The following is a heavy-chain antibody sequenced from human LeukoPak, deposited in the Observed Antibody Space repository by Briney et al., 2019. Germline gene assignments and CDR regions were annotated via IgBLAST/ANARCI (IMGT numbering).Heavy chain of an antibody. V-gene: IGHV3-21*01. CDR3: ARHSSSSRYDYFDY. CDR1: GFTFSSYS. CDR2: ISSSSSYI. Sequence: GGSLRLSCAASGFTFSSYSMNWVRQAPGKGLEWVSSISSSSSYIYYADSVKGRFTISRDNAKNTLYLQMDSLRAEDTAVYYCARHSSSSRYDYFDYWGQGTLVTVSS. J-gene: IGHJ4*02. D-gene: IGHD6-13*01.